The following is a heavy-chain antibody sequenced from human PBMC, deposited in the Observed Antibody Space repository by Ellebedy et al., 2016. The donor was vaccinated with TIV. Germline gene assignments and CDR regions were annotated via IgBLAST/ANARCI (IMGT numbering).Heavy chain of an antibody. CDR1: AASISGSNCY. CDR2: IYYSGVT. D-gene: IGHD2/OR15-2a*01. Sequence: MPSETLSLTCTVSAASISGSNCYWGWIRQPPGQGLEWIGNIYYSGVTYYNPSLKSRVTISVDTSKNQFSLRLSSVTAADTAVYYCARVETVDTFHYDSWGQGTLVTVSS. CDR3: ARVETVDTFHYDS. J-gene: IGHJ4*02. V-gene: IGHV4-39*07.